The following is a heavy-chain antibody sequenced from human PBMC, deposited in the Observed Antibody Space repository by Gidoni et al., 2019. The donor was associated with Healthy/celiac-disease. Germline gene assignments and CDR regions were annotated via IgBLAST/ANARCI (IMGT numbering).Heavy chain of an antibody. CDR2: INSDGSST. CDR3: ARGAYCGGDCYLVAFDI. D-gene: IGHD2-21*02. J-gene: IGHJ3*02. CDR1: GFTFSSYW. Sequence: ELQLVESGVGLVQPGGSLRLSCAASGFTFSSYWMHWVRQAPGKGLVWVSRINSDGSSTNYADSVKGRFTISRDNAKNTLYLQMNSLRAEDTAVYYCARGAYCGGDCYLVAFDIWGQGTMVTVSS. V-gene: IGHV3-74*01.